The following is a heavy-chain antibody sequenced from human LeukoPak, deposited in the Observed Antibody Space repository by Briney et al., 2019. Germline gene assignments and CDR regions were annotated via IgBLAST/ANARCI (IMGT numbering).Heavy chain of an antibody. CDR1: GFTFSGYN. CDR2: ISTISSYI. D-gene: IGHD2-2*01. CDR3: ARDGCSSTSCRFYNWFDP. J-gene: IGHJ5*02. Sequence: GGSLRLSCAASGFTFSGYNMNWVRQAPGKGLEWVSFISTISSYIHYANSVKGRFTISRDNAKNSLFLQMNSLRAEDTAVYYCARDGCSSTSCRFYNWFDPWGQGTLVTVSS. V-gene: IGHV3-21*01.